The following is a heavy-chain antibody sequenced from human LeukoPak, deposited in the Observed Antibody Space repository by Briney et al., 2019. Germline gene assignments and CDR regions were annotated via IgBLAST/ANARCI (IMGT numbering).Heavy chain of an antibody. J-gene: IGHJ4*02. D-gene: IGHD3-22*01. V-gene: IGHV3-30*02. CDR2: IRYDGSNK. CDR3: ARLVRGYYDSSGYRPHFDY. CDR1: GFTVSSNS. Sequence: PGGSLRLSCTVSGFTVSSNSMSWVRQAPGKGLEWVAFIRYDGSNKYYADSVKGRFTISRDNSKNTLYLQMNSLRVEDTAVYYCARLVRGYYDSSGYRPHFDYWGQGTLVTVSS.